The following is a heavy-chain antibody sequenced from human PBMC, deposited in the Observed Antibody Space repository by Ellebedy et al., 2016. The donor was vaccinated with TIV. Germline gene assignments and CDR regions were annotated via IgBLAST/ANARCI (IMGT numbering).Heavy chain of an antibody. Sequence: GESLKISCAASGFSISSYTIHWVRQAPRTGLEWVASISSSTGNIYYADSVRGRFTISRDTAKHSLYLQMNSLRDEDTAVYFCARDVVSSSSKMVYWGQGNLVTVS. V-gene: IGHV3-48*02. J-gene: IGHJ4*02. CDR1: GFSISSYT. CDR3: ARDVVSSSSKMVY. D-gene: IGHD6-6*01. CDR2: ISSSTGNI.